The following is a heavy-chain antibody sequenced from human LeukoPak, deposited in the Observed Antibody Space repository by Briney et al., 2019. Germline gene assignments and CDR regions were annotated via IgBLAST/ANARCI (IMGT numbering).Heavy chain of an antibody. V-gene: IGHV3-48*02. CDR3: ARAERTVNVFDS. CDR2: ISSDSRTI. J-gene: IGHJ3*01. Sequence: PGGSLRLSCAASGFTFSSYSMNCVRQAPGKGLEWVSYISSDSRTIYYADSVKGRFTISRDNAKNSLYLQMKSLRDEDTAVYYCARAERTVNVFDSWGQGTIVTVSS. CDR1: GFTFSSYS. D-gene: IGHD3-10*02.